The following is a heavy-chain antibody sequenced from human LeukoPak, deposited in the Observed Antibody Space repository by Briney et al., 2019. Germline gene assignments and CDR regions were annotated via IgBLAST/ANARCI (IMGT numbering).Heavy chain of an antibody. CDR1: GGSISSYY. J-gene: IGHJ5*02. CDR3: ARGVVPAAYPGNWFDP. CDR2: IYTSGST. Sequence: PSETLSLTCTVSGGSISSYYWSWIRQPAGKGLEWIGRIYTSGSTNYNPSLKNRVTMSVDTSKNQFSLKLSSVTAADTAVYYCARGVVPAAYPGNWFDPWGQGTLVTVSS. V-gene: IGHV4-4*07. D-gene: IGHD2-2*01.